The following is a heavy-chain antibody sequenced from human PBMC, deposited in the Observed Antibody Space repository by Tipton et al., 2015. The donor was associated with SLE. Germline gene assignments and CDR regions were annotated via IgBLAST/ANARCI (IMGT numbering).Heavy chain of an antibody. D-gene: IGHD2-15*01. CDR2: IYYGGST. J-gene: IGHJ4*02. CDR1: GDSISSGGSY. Sequence: LRLSCTVSGDSISSGGSYWSWIRLHPGKGLEWIGYIYYGGSTFFNPSLNSRISISVDTTKNQFSLTLNSVTAADTAVYYCARCGRAGPSGSGSCRYYFDFWGQGTLVTVSS. CDR3: ARCGRAGPSGSGSCRYYFDF. V-gene: IGHV4-31*03.